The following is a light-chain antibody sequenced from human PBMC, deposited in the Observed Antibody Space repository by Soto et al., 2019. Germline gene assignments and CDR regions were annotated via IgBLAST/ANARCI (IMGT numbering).Light chain of an antibody. CDR3: QQSYSRT. CDR1: QTISSW. J-gene: IGKJ1*01. V-gene: IGKV1-5*01. CDR2: AAS. Sequence: DIQMTQSPSTLSGSVGDRVTITCRASQTISSWLAWYQQKPGKAPKLLIYAASGLQSGVPSRFSGRGSGTDFTLTITSLQPEDFATYYCQQSYSRTFGQGTKVDIK.